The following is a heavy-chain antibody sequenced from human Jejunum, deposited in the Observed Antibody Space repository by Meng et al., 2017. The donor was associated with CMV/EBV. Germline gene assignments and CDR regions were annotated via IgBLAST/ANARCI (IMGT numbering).Heavy chain of an antibody. J-gene: IGHJ4*02. CDR1: FIFSTAW. V-gene: IGHV3-15*01. Sequence: FIFSTAWMTWVRQAPGKGLEWVGRIKSETDGGTTDYAAPVKGRFTISRDDSKTTLYVQMNSLRTEDTAVYYCTTELGVGNSQESYWGQGTLVTVSS. CDR2: IKSETDGGTT. CDR3: TTELGVGNSQESY. D-gene: IGHD1-7*01.